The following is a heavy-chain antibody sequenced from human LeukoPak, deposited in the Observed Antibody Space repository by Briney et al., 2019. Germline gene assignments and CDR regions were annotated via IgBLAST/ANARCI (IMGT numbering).Heavy chain of an antibody. J-gene: IGHJ4*02. CDR3: ARVRGIVATVNYFDY. CDR2: IYSSGRT. CDR1: GGSIYTYY. Sequence: SETLSLTCTVSGGSIYTYYWNWIRQPPGKGLEWIGYIYSSGRTNYNPSLKSRVTISVDTSKNQFSLKLSSVTAADTAVYYCARVRGIVATVNYFDYWGQGTLVTVSS. V-gene: IGHV4-59*01. D-gene: IGHD5-12*01.